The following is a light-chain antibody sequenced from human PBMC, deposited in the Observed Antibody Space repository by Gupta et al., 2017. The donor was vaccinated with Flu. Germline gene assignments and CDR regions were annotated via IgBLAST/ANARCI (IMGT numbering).Light chain of an antibody. V-gene: IGKV1-12*01. CDR2: DAS. CDR3: QQANSLPPT. Sequence: DIQMTQSPSSVSASVGDRVSISCRARQGISSWLAWYQQKPGKAPKLLIYDASSLQSGVPSRFSGSGSETDFSLVISSLQPEDFATYYCQQANSLPPTFGQGTKVEIK. CDR1: QGISSW. J-gene: IGKJ1*01.